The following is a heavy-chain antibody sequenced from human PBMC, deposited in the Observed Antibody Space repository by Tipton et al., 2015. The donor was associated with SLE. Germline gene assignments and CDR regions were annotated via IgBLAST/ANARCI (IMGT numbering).Heavy chain of an antibody. Sequence: TLSLTCTVSGGSISSGGYYWTWIRQLPGKGLEWIGYIYYSGNTYYNPSLKSRVTISLDTSKNQFSLKVTSMTAADTAVYYCARDAGLVGTGATPLGYWGQGTLVSVSS. V-gene: IGHV4-31*03. J-gene: IGHJ4*02. D-gene: IGHD5-24*01. CDR3: ARDAGLVGTGATPLGY. CDR2: IYYSGNT. CDR1: GGSISSGGYY.